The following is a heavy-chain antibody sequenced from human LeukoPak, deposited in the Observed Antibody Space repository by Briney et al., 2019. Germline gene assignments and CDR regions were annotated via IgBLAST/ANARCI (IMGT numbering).Heavy chain of an antibody. CDR2: INPSGGST. J-gene: IGHJ6*02. CDR1: GYTFTSYY. Sequence: ASVKVSCKASGYTFTSYYMHWVRQAPGQGLEWMGIINPSGGSTSYAQKFQGRVTMTRDTSTSTVYMELSSLRSEDTAVYYCARMRWLQSYYYYGMDVWGQGTTVTVSS. V-gene: IGHV1-46*01. CDR3: ARMRWLQSYYYYGMDV. D-gene: IGHD5-24*01.